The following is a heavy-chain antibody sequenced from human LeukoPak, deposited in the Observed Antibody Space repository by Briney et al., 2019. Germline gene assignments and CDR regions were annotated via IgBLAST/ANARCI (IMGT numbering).Heavy chain of an antibody. V-gene: IGHV1-2*02. CDR1: GYTFTGYY. D-gene: IGHD3-22*01. Sequence: GASVKVSCKASGYTFTGYYMHWVRQAPGQGLEWMGWINPNSGGTNYAQKFQGRVTMTRDTSISTAYMELSRLRSDDTAVYYCARVFGKLASSYYDSSGYPYYFDYWGQGTLVTVSS. CDR3: ARVFGKLASSYYDSSGYPYYFDY. CDR2: INPNSGGT. J-gene: IGHJ4*02.